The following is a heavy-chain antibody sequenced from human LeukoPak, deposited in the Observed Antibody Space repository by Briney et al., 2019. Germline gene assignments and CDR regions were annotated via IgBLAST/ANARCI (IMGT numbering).Heavy chain of an antibody. V-gene: IGHV3-33*01. CDR2: IWYDGSNK. J-gene: IGHJ4*02. CDR3: ARGPGDYVWGIYFDY. Sequence: GGSLRLSCAASGFTFSSYGMHWVRQAPGKGLEWVAVIWYDGSNKYYADSVKGRFTISRDNSKNTLYLQMNSLRAEDTAVYYCARGPGDYVWGIYFDYWSQGTLVTVHS. CDR1: GFTFSSYG. D-gene: IGHD3-16*01.